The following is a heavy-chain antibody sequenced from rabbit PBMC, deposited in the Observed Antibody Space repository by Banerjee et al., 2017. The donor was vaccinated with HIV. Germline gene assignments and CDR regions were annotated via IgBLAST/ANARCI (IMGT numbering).Heavy chain of an antibody. CDR3: ARGVDATYYINYFNL. D-gene: IGHD1-1*01. Sequence: QSLEESGGDLVKPEGSLTLTCTASGFSFSSSYYMCWVRQAPGKGLEWIACIYTGSSGTTYYASWAKGRFTISKTSSTTVTLQMTSLTAADTATYFCARGVDATYYINYFNLWGQGTLVTVS. CDR2: IYTGSSGTT. V-gene: IGHV1S40*01. CDR1: GFSFSSSYY. J-gene: IGHJ4*01.